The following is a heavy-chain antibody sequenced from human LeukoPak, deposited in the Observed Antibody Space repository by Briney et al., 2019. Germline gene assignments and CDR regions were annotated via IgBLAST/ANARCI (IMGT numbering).Heavy chain of an antibody. J-gene: IGHJ4*02. CDR3: AKEAPVLRYFDWLSPFDY. Sequence: GGSLRLSCAASGFTISSYAMSWVRQAPGKGLEWVSAISGSGGSTYYADSVKGRFTISRDNSKNTLYLQMNSLRAEDTAVYYCAKEAPVLRYFDWLSPFDYWGQGTLVTVSS. D-gene: IGHD3-9*01. CDR2: ISGSGGST. V-gene: IGHV3-23*01. CDR1: GFTISSYA.